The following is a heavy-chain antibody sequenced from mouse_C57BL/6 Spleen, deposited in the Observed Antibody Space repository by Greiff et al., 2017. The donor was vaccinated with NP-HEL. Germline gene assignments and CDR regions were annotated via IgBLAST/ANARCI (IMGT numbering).Heavy chain of an antibody. CDR3: ARRGDDYDYYAMDY. Sequence: VQLQQSGPELVKPGASVKISCKASGYAFSSSWMNWVKQRPGKGLEWIGRIYPGDGDTNYNGKFKGKATLTADKSSSTAYMQLSSLTSEDSAVYFCARRGDDYDYYAMDYWGQGTSVTVSS. V-gene: IGHV1-82*01. CDR2: IYPGDGDT. D-gene: IGHD2-4*01. J-gene: IGHJ4*01. CDR1: GYAFSSSW.